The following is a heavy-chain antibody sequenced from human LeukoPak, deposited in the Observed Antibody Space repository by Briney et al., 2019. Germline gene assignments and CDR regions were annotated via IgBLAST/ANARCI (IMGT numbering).Heavy chain of an antibody. CDR1: GFTFTSSA. D-gene: IGHD3-10*01. V-gene: IGHV1-58*02. CDR2: IVVGSGNT. Sequence: SVKVSCKASGFTFTSSAMQWVRQARGQRLEWIGWIVVGSGNTNYAQKFQERVTITRDMSTSTAYMELSSLRSEDTAVYYCAAASYGSGSHRWFDPWGQETLVTVSS. CDR3: AAASYGSGSHRWFDP. J-gene: IGHJ5*02.